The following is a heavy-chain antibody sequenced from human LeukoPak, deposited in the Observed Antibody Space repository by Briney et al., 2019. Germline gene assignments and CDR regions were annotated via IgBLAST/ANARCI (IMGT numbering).Heavy chain of an antibody. CDR3: AREHKSFDFWSGHRLYYYYYMDV. CDR2: MNPNSSNT. J-gene: IGHJ6*03. D-gene: IGHD3-3*01. V-gene: IGHV1-8*01. Sequence: ASVTVSLTSSVYTFTSYDFNWRRQATGPGLEWMGWMNPNSSNTGYDQTLQGRVTMTRNTAMSTAYMGLSRLRSEDTAVYYCAREHKSFDFWSGHRLYYYYYMDVWGKGTTVTLSS. CDR1: VYTFTSYD.